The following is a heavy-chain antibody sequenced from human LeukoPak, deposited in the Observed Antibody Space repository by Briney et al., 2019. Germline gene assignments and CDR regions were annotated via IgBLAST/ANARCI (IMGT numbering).Heavy chain of an antibody. CDR1: GGSFSGYY. J-gene: IGHJ4*02. D-gene: IGHD3-10*01. Sequence: SETLSLTCAVYGGSFSGYYWSWIRQPPGKGLEWIGEINHSGSTNYNSSLKSRVTISVDTSKNQFSLKLSSVTAADTAVYYCARGGYYYGSGRRSSTTRFDYWGQGTLVTVSS. CDR2: INHSGST. CDR3: ARGGYYYGSGRRSSTTRFDY. V-gene: IGHV4-34*01.